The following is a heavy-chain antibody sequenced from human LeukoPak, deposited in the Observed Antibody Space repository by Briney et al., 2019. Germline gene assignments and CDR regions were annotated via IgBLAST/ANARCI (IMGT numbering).Heavy chain of an antibody. CDR3: ARHVGYSYGYYYYGMDV. D-gene: IGHD5-18*01. J-gene: IGHJ6*02. CDR1: GGSISSSNW. V-gene: IGHV4-4*02. CDR2: IYHSGST. Sequence: SGTLSLTCAVSGGSISSSNWWSWVRQPPGKGLEWIGEIYHSGSTNYNPSLKSRVTISVDKSKNQFSLKLSSVTAADTAVYYCARHVGYSYGYYYYGMDVWGQGTTVTVSS.